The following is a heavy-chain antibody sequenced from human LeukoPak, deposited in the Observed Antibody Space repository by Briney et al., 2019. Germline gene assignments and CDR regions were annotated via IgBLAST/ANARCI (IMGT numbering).Heavy chain of an antibody. Sequence: ASVKVSCKASGGTFSSYAISWVRQAPGQGLVWMGGIIPIFGTANYAQKFQGRVTITTDESTSTAYMELSSLRSEDTAVYYCATPTRDYGGDRGAFDIWGQGTMVTVSS. CDR1: GGTFSSYA. V-gene: IGHV1-69*05. CDR3: ATPTRDYGGDRGAFDI. D-gene: IGHD4-23*01. J-gene: IGHJ3*02. CDR2: IIPIFGTA.